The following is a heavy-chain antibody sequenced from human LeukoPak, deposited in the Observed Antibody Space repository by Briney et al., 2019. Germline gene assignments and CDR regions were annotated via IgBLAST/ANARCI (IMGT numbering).Heavy chain of an antibody. CDR2: INPSGGST. J-gene: IGHJ4*02. CDR1: GYTFTSYY. CDR3: ARAMGSYLEDY. V-gene: IGHV1-46*01. D-gene: IGHD1-26*01. Sequence: ASVKVSCKASGYTFTSYYMRWVRQAPGQGLEWMGIINPSGGSTSYAQKFQGRVTMTRDMSTSTVYMELSSLRSEDTAVYYCARAMGSYLEDYWGQGTLVTVSS.